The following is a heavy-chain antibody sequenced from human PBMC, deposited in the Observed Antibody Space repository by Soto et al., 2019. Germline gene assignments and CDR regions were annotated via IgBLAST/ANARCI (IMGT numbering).Heavy chain of an antibody. CDR2: IYYSGST. V-gene: IGHV4-39*01. CDR3: ACHAIAAAGATSYE. CDR1: GGSISSSSYY. Sequence: KPSETLSLTCTVSGGSISSSSYYWGWIRQPQGKGLEWIGSIYYSGSTYYNPSLKSRVTISVDTSKNQFFLKLSSVTAADTAVYYCACHAIAAAGATSYERDQGTLVTVSS. J-gene: IGHJ4*02. D-gene: IGHD6-13*01.